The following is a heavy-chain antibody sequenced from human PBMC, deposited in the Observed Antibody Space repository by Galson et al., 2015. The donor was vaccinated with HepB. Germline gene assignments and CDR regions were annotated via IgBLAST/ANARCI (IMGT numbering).Heavy chain of an antibody. D-gene: IGHD3-3*01. CDR2: IRSKSDGGET. Sequence: SLRLSCAVSGFNVDNAWMSWVRQAPGKRLEGVGRIRSKSDGGETKYAAPVKGRFTLSREDLTNTLSLQMISLKIEDTAVYYCTTVATISGVMRDYWGQGTLVTVSS. CDR1: GFNVDNAW. J-gene: IGHJ4*02. CDR3: TTVATISGVMRDY. V-gene: IGHV3-15*01.